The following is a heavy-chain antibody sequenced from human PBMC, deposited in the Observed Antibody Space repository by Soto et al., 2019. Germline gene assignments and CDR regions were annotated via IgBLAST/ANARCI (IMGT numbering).Heavy chain of an antibody. CDR3: AKDRNELPYEDFQH. V-gene: IGHV3-23*01. CDR2: ISGSGGST. CDR1: GFTFSSYA. D-gene: IGHD3-9*01. J-gene: IGHJ1*01. Sequence: GGSLRLSCAASGFTFSSYAMSWVRQAPGRGLEWVSGISGSGGSTYYADSVKGRFTISRDNSKNTLYLQMSSLRAEDTAVYYCAKDRNELPYEDFQHWGQGTLVTVSS.